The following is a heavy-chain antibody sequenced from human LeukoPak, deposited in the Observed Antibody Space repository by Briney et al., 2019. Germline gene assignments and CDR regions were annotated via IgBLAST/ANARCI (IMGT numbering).Heavy chain of an antibody. V-gene: IGHV3-64D*06. CDR3: VRGTGY. CDR2: ISSNGDNT. Sequence: GGSLRVSCSVSGFTFSTYVMHWVRQAPGKGLEYVSAISSNGDNTYYADSVKGRFTISRDNSKNTLYLQMSSLRADDTAVYYCVRGTGYWGQGTLVTVSS. CDR1: GFTFSTYV. J-gene: IGHJ4*02.